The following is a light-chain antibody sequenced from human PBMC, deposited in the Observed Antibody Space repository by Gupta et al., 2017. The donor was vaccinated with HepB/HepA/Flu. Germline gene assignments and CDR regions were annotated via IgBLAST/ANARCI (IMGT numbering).Light chain of an antibody. CDR3: LLSCSGAGV. V-gene: IGLV7-46*01. CDR2: DTS. J-gene: IGLJ2*01. Sequence: HAVVTQEPSLTVSPGGTVTLTCGSSTGAVTSGHYPYWFQQKPGQAPRTLIYDTSNKHSWTPARFSGSLLGGTAAMXLXGAQPEXEAEYSSLLSCSGAGVFGGGTKLTVL. CDR1: TGAVTSGHY.